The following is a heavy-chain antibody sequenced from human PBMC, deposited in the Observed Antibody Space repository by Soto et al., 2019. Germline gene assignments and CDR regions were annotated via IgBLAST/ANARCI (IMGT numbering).Heavy chain of an antibody. CDR1: GFTFSSHG. CDR2: ISFDGSNT. CDR3: ANGDSSGYEYFQN. D-gene: IGHD3-22*01. Sequence: QVQLVEAGGGVVQPGRSLRLSCVASGFTFSSHGMHWVRQAPGKGLEWVTVISFDGSNTHYADPVKGRFTISRDNSKNTLYLQMNRLRAEDTAVYYCANGDSSGYEYFQNWGQGTLVTVSS. V-gene: IGHV3-30*18. J-gene: IGHJ1*01.